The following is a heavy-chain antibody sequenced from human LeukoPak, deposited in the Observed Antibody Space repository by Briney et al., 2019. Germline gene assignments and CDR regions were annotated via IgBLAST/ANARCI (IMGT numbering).Heavy chain of an antibody. CDR2: ISSSGSII. Sequence: GGSLRLSCAASGFTFSDYAMTWVRQAPGKGLEWVSYISSSGSIIYYTDSVKGRFTISRDNAKNSLYLQMNSLRAEDTAVYYCARTPFNIVVVPAAIEVQSNFYMDVWGKGTTVTISS. CDR1: GFTFSDYA. CDR3: ARTPFNIVVVPAAIEVQSNFYMDV. D-gene: IGHD2-2*01. J-gene: IGHJ6*03. V-gene: IGHV3-11*01.